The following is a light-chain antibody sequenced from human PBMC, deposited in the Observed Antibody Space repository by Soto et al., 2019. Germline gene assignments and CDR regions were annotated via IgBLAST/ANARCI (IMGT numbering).Light chain of an antibody. J-gene: IGKJ1*01. CDR3: QQYGSSPGKT. V-gene: IGKV3-20*01. Sequence: EIVLTQSPGTLSLSPGERATLSCRASQSVSSSYLAWYQQKPGQATRLIIYGASSRATGIPDRFSGSGAGTDFTLTISRLEPEDFAVYYCQQYGSSPGKTFGQGTKVEIK. CDR1: QSVSSSY. CDR2: GAS.